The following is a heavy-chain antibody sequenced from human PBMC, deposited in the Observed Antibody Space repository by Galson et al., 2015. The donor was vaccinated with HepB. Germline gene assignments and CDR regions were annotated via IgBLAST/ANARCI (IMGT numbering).Heavy chain of an antibody. J-gene: IGHJ3*02. Sequence: SVKVSCKASGGTFSSYAISWVRQAPGQGLEWMGGIIPIFGTANYAQKFQGRVTITADKSTSTAYMELSSLRSEDTAVYYCARDIAAAGTASDAFDIWGQGTMVTVSS. CDR2: IIPIFGTA. D-gene: IGHD6-13*01. V-gene: IGHV1-69*06. CDR1: GGTFSSYA. CDR3: ARDIAAAGTASDAFDI.